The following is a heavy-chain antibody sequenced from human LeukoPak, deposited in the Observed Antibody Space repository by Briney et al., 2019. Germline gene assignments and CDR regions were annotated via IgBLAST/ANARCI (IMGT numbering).Heavy chain of an antibody. CDR1: GDSISRYY. Sequence: PSETLSLTCTVSGDSISRYYWSWVRQSPGKGLEWIGYVHYSGTISYNPSLQSRITMSVDTSKNQFSLRLSSVTAADTAVYYCARVKYYYDGSAYSAFYCFDYWGQGTLVTVSS. J-gene: IGHJ4*02. D-gene: IGHD3-22*01. CDR3: ARVKYYYDGSAYSAFYCFDY. CDR2: VHYSGTI. V-gene: IGHV4-59*01.